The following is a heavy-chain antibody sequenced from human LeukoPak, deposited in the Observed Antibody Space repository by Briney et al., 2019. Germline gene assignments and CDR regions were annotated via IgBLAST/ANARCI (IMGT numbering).Heavy chain of an antibody. J-gene: IGHJ6*04. CDR1: GFTFSSYW. Sequence: HGGSLRLSCAASGFTFSSYWMSWVRQAPGKGLEWVANIKQDGSEKYYVDSVKGRFTISRDNAKNSLYLQMNSLRAADTAVYYCAELGITMIGGVWGKGTTVTISS. D-gene: IGHD3-10*02. CDR3: AELGITMIGGV. CDR2: IKQDGSEK. V-gene: IGHV3-7*01.